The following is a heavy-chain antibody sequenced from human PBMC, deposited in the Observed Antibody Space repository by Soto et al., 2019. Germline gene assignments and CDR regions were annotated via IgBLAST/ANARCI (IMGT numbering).Heavy chain of an antibody. V-gene: IGHV1-3*01. Sequence: ASVKVSCKASGYTFTTYAIHWVRQAPGQRLEWMGWINAGNGNTKYSQKFQGRVTITRDPSASTAFMELSSLRSEDTAVYYCARDRPLVVVAATQGWFDPWGQGTLVTVSS. CDR1: GYTFTTYA. CDR3: ARDRPLVVVAATQGWFDP. D-gene: IGHD2-15*01. J-gene: IGHJ5*02. CDR2: INAGNGNT.